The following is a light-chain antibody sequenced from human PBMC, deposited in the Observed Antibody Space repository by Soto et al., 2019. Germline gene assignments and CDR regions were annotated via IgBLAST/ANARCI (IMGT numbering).Light chain of an antibody. CDR2: KAS. V-gene: IGKV1-5*03. CDR1: QSISSW. J-gene: IGKJ1*01. CDR3: QDYNTYWT. Sequence: DIQMTQSPSTLSASVGDRVTITCRASQSISSWLAWYQQKPGKAPKLLIYKASSLESGVPSRFSGSGSGTEFTLTISSLQPDDFATYYCQDYNTYWTFGQGTKVEIK.